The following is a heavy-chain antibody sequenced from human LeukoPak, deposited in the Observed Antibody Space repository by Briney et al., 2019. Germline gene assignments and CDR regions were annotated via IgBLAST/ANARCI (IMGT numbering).Heavy chain of an antibody. CDR2: IIAYYGNT. CDR3: ARTLGSSGWYGNIYYYYGMDV. V-gene: IGHV1-18*01. Sequence: ASVKVSCKASGYTFTSYGISWVRQAPGQGLEWMGWIIAYYGNTNYAQKVQGRVSMTTDTSTSTAYMELRSLRSDDTAVYYCARTLGSSGWYGNIYYYYGMDVWGQGTTVTVSS. D-gene: IGHD6-19*01. CDR1: GYTFTSYG. J-gene: IGHJ6*02.